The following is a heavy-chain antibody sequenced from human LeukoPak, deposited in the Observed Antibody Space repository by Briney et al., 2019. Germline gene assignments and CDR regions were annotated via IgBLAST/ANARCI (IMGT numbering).Heavy chain of an antibody. D-gene: IGHD6-6*01. CDR3: GRDSGSSYYMDV. J-gene: IGHJ6*03. Sequence: ASVKVSCKASGYTFTSYYMHWVRQAPGQGLEWMGIINPSRGSTSYAQKFQGRVTMTRDTSTSTVYMELYSLTSEDTAVYYCGRDSGSSYYMDVWGKGTTVTVSS. CDR1: GYTFTSYY. CDR2: INPSRGST. V-gene: IGHV1-46*01.